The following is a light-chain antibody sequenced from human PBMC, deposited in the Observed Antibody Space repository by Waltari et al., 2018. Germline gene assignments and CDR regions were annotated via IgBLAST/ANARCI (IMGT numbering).Light chain of an antibody. Sequence: QSVLTRPPSASGTPGQRVTISCSGSSSNIGTNIVNWYQQLPGAAPKLLISNNNLRPSGVPDRFSGSKSGTSASLAVSGLQSEDEADYYCAAWDDSLNGPVFGGGTKLTVL. CDR1: SSNIGTNI. CDR3: AAWDDSLNGPV. V-gene: IGLV1-44*01. J-gene: IGLJ3*02. CDR2: NNN.